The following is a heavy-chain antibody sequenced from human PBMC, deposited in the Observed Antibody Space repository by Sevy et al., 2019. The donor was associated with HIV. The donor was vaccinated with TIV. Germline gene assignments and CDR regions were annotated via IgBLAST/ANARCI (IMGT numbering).Heavy chain of an antibody. CDR1: GFTFDDYA. V-gene: IGHV3-9*01. J-gene: IGHJ4*02. CDR3: AKDKYGLGSSYYFDY. CDR2: ISWNRGSI. D-gene: IGHD3-10*01. Sequence: GGSLRLSCTASGFTFDDYAMHWVRQAPGKGLEWVSGISWNRGSIAYADSVKGRFTISRDNAKNSLYLQMNSLRTEDTALFYCAKDKYGLGSSYYFDYWGQGTLVTVSS.